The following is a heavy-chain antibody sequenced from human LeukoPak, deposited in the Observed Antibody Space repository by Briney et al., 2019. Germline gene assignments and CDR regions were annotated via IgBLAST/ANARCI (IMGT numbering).Heavy chain of an antibody. J-gene: IGHJ6*03. CDR2: INPNSGGT. V-gene: IGHV1-2*02. CDR3: ARQRGRDGMVRGVIITFWYHPDYYMDV. Sequence: GASVKVSCKASGYTFTGYYMHWVRQAPGQGLEWMGWINPNSGGTNYAQKFQGRVTMTRDTSISTAYMELSRLRSDDTAVYYCARQRGRDGMVRGVIITFWYHPDYYMDVWGKGTTVTISS. CDR1: GYTFTGYY. D-gene: IGHD3-10*01.